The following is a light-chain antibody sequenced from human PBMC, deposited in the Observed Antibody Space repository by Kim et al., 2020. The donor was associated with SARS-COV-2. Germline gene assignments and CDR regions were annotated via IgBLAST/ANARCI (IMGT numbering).Light chain of an antibody. CDR2: EIS. CDR1: QGAVSNY. V-gene: IGKV3-20*01. J-gene: IGKJ1*01. CDR3: HQYGSLPRA. Sequence: NTAALSCGASQGAVSNYLSWYQQKPGQAPRLLIYEISSRATGIPDRFSGSGSGTDFTLTISRLGPEDFAVYYCHQYGSLPRAFGQGTKVDIK.